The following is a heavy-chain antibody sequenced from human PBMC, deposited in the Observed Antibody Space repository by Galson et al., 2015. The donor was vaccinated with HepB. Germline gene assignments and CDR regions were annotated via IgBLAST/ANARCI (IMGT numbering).Heavy chain of an antibody. J-gene: IGHJ5*02. Sequence: SLRLSCAASGFTFSSYAMSWVRQAPGEGLEWVSAISGSGGSTYYADSVKGRFTISRDNSKNTLYLQMNSLRAEDTAVYYCAKDRITMVQGPGDWFDPWGQGTLVTVSS. CDR3: AKDRITMVQGPGDWFDP. V-gene: IGHV3-23*01. D-gene: IGHD3-10*01. CDR2: ISGSGGST. CDR1: GFTFSSYA.